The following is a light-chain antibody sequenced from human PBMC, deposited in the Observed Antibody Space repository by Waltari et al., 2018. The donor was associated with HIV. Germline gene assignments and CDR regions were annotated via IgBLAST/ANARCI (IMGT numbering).Light chain of an antibody. J-gene: IGLJ3*02. Sequence: QSALTQPASVSGSPGQSISISCTGTSSDVGSCKFVSWYQQHPGKAPKLLIYEGTKRPPGVSNRFSASKSGNTASLTISGLQAEGEADYYCCSCATPNTRVFGGGTKLTVL. CDR2: EGT. CDR3: CSCATPNTRV. V-gene: IGLV2-23*01. CDR1: SSDVGSCKF.